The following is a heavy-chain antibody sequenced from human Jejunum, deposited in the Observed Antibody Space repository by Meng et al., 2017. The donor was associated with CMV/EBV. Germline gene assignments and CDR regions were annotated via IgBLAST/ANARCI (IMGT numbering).Heavy chain of an antibody. CDR2: VYYSGST. Sequence: SISSYYWTWIRQPPGKGLEWIGYVYYSGSTNYNPSLKSRVTISVDTSKNQFSLKLSSVTAADTAVYYCARVPAELGFSSSWYYFDYWGQGTLVTVSS. CDR1: SISSYY. CDR3: ARVPAELGFSSSWYYFDY. J-gene: IGHJ4*02. D-gene: IGHD6-13*01. V-gene: IGHV4-59*01.